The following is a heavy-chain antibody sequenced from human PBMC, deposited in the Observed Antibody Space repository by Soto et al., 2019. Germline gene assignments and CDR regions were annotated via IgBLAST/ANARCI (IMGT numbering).Heavy chain of an antibody. CDR2: IIPIFGTV. CDR1: GGTFSSYA. J-gene: IGHJ4*02. CDR3: ARGRPYYCDSCGYSYYIDC. V-gene: IGHV1-69*12. Sequence: QVQLVQSGAEVKKPGSSVKVSCKASGGTFSSYAISWVRQAPGQGLEWMGGIIPIFGTVNYAQKFQGRVTITADEAESTDYKELSSLRAEDTAVYYCARGRPYYCDSCGYSYYIDCWGQGTLVTVSS. D-gene: IGHD3-22*01.